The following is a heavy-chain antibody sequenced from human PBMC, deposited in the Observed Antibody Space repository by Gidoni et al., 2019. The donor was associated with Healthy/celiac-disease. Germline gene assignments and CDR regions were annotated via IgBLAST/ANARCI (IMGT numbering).Heavy chain of an antibody. J-gene: IGHJ6*02. CDR2: ISSSSSYI. Sequence: EVQLVESGGGLVKPGGSLRLSCAASGFTFSSYSMKWVRQAPGKGLEWVSSISSSSSYIYYADSVKGRFTISRDNAKNSLYLQMNSLRADDTAVYYCAREGYYDILTGYDDYYYGMDVWGQGTTVTVSS. CDR1: GFTFSSYS. D-gene: IGHD3-9*01. V-gene: IGHV3-21*01. CDR3: AREGYYDILTGYDDYYYGMDV.